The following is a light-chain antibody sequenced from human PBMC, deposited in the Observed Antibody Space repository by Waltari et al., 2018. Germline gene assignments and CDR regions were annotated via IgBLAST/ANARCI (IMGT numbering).Light chain of an antibody. CDR1: QSVRSN. CDR2: GAS. CDR3: QQYDSWPPGIT. V-gene: IGKV3-15*01. Sequence: EIVMTQSPATLSVSPGERATLSCRASQSVRSNLAWYQQKPGQAPRLLIYGASTRATGVPAMFSGSGSGTEFTLTISSLQSEDFAVYYCQQYDSWPPGITFGGGTKVEIK. J-gene: IGKJ4*01.